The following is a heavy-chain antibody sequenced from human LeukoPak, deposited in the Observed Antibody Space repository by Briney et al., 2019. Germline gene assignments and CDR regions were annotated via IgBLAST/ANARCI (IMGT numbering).Heavy chain of an antibody. V-gene: IGHV1-69*13. CDR3: ARDSAIPYYYDSSGYSLMYSFDY. Sequence: SVKVSCKASGGTFSSYAISWVRQAPGQGLEWMGGIIPIFGTANYAQKFQGRVTITADESTSTAYMELSSLRSEDTAVYYCARDSAIPYYYDSSGYSLMYSFDYWGQGTLVTVSS. D-gene: IGHD3-22*01. CDR2: IIPIFGTA. CDR1: GGTFSSYA. J-gene: IGHJ4*02.